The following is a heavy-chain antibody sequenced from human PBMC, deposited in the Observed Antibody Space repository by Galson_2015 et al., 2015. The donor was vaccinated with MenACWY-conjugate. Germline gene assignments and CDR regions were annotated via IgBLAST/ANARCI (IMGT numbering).Heavy chain of an antibody. CDR2: ISTRSST. D-gene: IGHD1-14*01. J-gene: IGHJ4*02. Sequence: SLRLSCGASGFTFSDYYMSWVRQAPGKGLECVSYISTRSSTNYADSVQGRFTISRDNAKNSVYLQMDSLRAEDTAVYYCARFPRTPGKYPDYWGQGTPVTVSS. CDR3: ARFPRTPGKYPDY. V-gene: IGHV3-11*06. CDR1: GFTFSDYY.